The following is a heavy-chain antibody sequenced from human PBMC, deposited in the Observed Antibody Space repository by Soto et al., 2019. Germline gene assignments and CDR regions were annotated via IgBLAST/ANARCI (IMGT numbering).Heavy chain of an antibody. D-gene: IGHD2-2*01. CDR3: GRCRTESYAMDV. J-gene: IGHJ6*02. CDR2: ISPYNART. CDR1: VHGFTRYS. Sequence: EKVPCNSSVHGFTRYSIAMVRQVPGQGPEWMGWISPYNARTNYAQNVQGRVVMTTDISTNIVYLELRSLRSDDTAMYYCGRCRTESYAMDVWGQGTTVTVSS. V-gene: IGHV1-18*01.